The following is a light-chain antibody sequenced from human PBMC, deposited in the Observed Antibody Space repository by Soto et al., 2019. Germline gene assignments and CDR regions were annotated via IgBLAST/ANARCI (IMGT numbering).Light chain of an antibody. CDR1: RGISSN. Sequence: EILMTQSPATLSVSPGERATLSCRASRGISSNLAWYQQKPGQAPRLLIYDASTRATGIPARFSGSGSGTEFTLTISSLQYEDFAVYYCHQYNNWHPWTFGQGTKVDIK. V-gene: IGKV3-15*01. CDR3: HQYNNWHPWT. CDR2: DAS. J-gene: IGKJ1*01.